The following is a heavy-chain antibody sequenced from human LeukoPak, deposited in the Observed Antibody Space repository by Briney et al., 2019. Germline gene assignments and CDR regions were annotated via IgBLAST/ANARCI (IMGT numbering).Heavy chain of an antibody. V-gene: IGHV4-61*02. J-gene: IGHJ4*02. Sequence: SQTLSLTCTVSGGSISSGSYYWSWIRQPAGKGLEWIGRIYTSGSTYYNPSLKSRVTISVDTSKNQFSLKLSSVTAADTAVYYCASTFEDIVVVPAARSPYFDYWGQGTLVTVSS. CDR2: IYTSGST. CDR3: ASTFEDIVVVPAARSPYFDY. CDR1: GGSISSGSYY. D-gene: IGHD2-2*01.